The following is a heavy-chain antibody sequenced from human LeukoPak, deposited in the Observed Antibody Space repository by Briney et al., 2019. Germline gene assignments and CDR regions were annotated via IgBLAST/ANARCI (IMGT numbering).Heavy chain of an antibody. CDR3: ARQSYSSAWYFFAY. CDR1: GGSISSYY. J-gene: IGHJ4*02. D-gene: IGHD6-19*01. CDR2: IYYSGST. V-gene: IGHV4-59*08. Sequence: PSETLSLTCTVSGGSISSYYWTWIRQSPGKGLEWIGNIYYSGSTNYNPSLKSRVTISVDTSKNQFSLKLSSVTAADTAVYYCARQSYSSAWYFFAYWGQGTLVTVSS.